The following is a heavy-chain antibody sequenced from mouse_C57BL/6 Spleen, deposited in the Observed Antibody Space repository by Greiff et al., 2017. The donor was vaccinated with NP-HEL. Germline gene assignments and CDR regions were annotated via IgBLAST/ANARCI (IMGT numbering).Heavy chain of an antibody. Sequence: QVQLQQSGAELVRPGTSVKVSCKASGYAFTNYLIEWVKQRPGQGLEWIGVINPGSGGTNYNEKFKGKATLTADKSSSTAYMQLSSLTSEDSAVYFCARALTTVVEGLAYWGQGTLVTVSA. D-gene: IGHD1-1*01. V-gene: IGHV1-54*01. CDR2: INPGSGGT. CDR1: GYAFTNYL. CDR3: ARALTTVVEGLAY. J-gene: IGHJ3*01.